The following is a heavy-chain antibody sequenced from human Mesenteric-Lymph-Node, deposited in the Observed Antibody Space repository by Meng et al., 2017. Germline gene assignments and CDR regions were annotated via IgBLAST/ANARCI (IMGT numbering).Heavy chain of an antibody. J-gene: IGHJ4*02. V-gene: IGHV1-18*04. D-gene: IGHD1-26*01. CDR1: GYTFTGYY. CDR2: ISAYNGNT. Sequence: QVQVCQAEPEIKSPGASMKFSCPASGYTFTGYYMHWVRQAPGQGLEWMGWISAYNGNTNYAQKLQGRVTMTTDTSTSTAYMELRSLRSDDTAVYYCARVSSYYVLWGHFDYWGQGTLVTVSS. CDR3: ARVSSYYVLWGHFDY.